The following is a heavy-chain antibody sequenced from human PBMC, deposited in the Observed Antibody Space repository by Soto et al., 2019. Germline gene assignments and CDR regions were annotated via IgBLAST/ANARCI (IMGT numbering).Heavy chain of an antibody. V-gene: IGHV3-30*18. J-gene: IGHJ4*02. Sequence: QVQLVESGGGVVQPGRSLRLSCAASGFTFSSYGMHWVRQAPGKGLEWVAVISYDGSNKYYADSVKGRFTISRDNSKNTLYLQMNSVRAEDTAVYYCAKDEGRWGQGTLVTVSS. CDR2: ISYDGSNK. CDR3: AKDEGR. CDR1: GFTFSSYG.